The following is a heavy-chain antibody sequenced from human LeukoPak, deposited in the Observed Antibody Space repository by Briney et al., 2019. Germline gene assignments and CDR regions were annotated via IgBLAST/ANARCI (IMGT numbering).Heavy chain of an antibody. Sequence: SETLSLTCTVSGGSISSGSYYWSWIRQPAGKGLEWTGRIYTSGSTNYNPSLKSRVTISVDTSKNQFSLKLSSVTAADTAVYYCARGLKRHYYGSGSYAIWGQGTMVTVSS. CDR1: GGSISSGSYY. CDR2: IYTSGST. J-gene: IGHJ3*02. CDR3: ARGLKRHYYGSGSYAI. D-gene: IGHD3-10*01. V-gene: IGHV4-61*02.